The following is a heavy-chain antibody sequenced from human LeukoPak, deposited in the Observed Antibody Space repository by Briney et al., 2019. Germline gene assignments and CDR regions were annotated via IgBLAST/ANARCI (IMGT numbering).Heavy chain of an antibody. CDR2: IYYSGST. J-gene: IGHJ4*02. CDR1: GGSISSYY. V-gene: IGHV4-59*01. D-gene: IGHD3-16*01. Sequence: SETLSLTCTVSGGSISSYYWSWIRQPPGKGLEWIGYIYYSGSTNYNPSLKSRVTISVDTSKNQFSLKLSSVTAADTAVYYCAHGDGLRSDYWGQGTLVTVSS. CDR3: AHGDGLRSDY.